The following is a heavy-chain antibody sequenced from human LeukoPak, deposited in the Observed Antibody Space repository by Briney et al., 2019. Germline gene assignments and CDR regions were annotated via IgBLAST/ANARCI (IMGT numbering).Heavy chain of an antibody. CDR3: ARPRYYYDSSGYYYGAFDI. V-gene: IGHV4-38-2*02. D-gene: IGHD3-22*01. CDR2: IYHSGNA. Sequence: SETLSLTCTVSNYSISSGYYWAWIRPPPGKGLEWIGNIYHSGNAYYNPSLKSRVSLSVDTSENQFSLKLSSVTAADTAVYYCARPRYYYDSSGYYYGAFDIWGQGTMVTVSS. J-gene: IGHJ3*02. CDR1: NYSISSGYY.